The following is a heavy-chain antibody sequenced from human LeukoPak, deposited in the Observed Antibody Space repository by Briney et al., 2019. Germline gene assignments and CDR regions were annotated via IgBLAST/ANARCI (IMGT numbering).Heavy chain of an antibody. Sequence: GGSLRLSCAASGFIFSNYWMSWVRQAPGKGLEWVSVIRVGDVTHYADSVKGRFTTSRDSSKNTVYLQMESLRVEDTAVYYCAREDNGGATDDGFDVWGHGTVVTVSS. CDR1: GFIFSNYW. V-gene: IGHV3-53*01. J-gene: IGHJ3*01. D-gene: IGHD3-16*01. CDR2: IRVGDVT. CDR3: AREDNGGATDDGFDV.